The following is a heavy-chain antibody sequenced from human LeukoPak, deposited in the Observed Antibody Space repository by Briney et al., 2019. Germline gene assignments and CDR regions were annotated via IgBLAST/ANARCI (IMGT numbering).Heavy chain of an antibody. V-gene: IGHV3-48*01. CDR2: ISADSSTV. D-gene: IGHD3-22*01. Sequence: PGGSLRLSCAASGFTFSTYNMNWVRQAPGKGLEWISYISADSSTVQYADSVRGRFTTSRDNAKNSLYLQMNSLRVEDTAVYYCVRDNSRGQSLGVIYWGQGSLVTVSS. CDR1: GFTFSTYN. J-gene: IGHJ4*02. CDR3: VRDNSRGQSLGVIY.